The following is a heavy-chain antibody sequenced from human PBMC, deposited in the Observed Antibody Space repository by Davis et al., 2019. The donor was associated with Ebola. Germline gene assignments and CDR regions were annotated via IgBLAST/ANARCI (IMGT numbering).Heavy chain of an antibody. J-gene: IGHJ6*02. V-gene: IGHV3-74*01. D-gene: IGHD5-12*01. CDR1: GFTFSSYA. Sequence: GESLKISCAASGFTFSSYAMSWVRQAPGKGLVWVSRINSDGSGTSYADSVKGRFTISRDNAKNTLYLQMNSLRAEDTAVYYCARGGYGVYYYYYGMDVWGQGTTVTVSS. CDR3: ARGGYGVYYYYYGMDV. CDR2: INSDGSGT.